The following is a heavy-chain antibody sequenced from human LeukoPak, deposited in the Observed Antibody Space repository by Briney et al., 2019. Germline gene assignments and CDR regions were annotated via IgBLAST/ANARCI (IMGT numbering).Heavy chain of an antibody. CDR2: IYNDGRT. V-gene: IGHV3-53*01. Sequence: GGSLRLSCAASGFTFSSYGMSWVRQAPGKGLEWVSLIYNDGRTYYADSVKGRCTISRDNLKNVLYLQMNSLKVGDTALYYCARGLFLSGYLDAFDIWGQGTVVTVSS. D-gene: IGHD3-22*01. CDR1: GFTFSSYG. J-gene: IGHJ3*02. CDR3: ARGLFLSGYLDAFDI.